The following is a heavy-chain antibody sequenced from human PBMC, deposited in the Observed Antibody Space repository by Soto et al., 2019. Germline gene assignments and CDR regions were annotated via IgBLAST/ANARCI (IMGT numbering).Heavy chain of an antibody. D-gene: IGHD6-19*01. J-gene: IGHJ4*02. CDR2: IYHSGDT. CDR3: VRDPPDSGLDFDS. Sequence: SETLSLTCAVSGGSISNNYWWAWVRQPPGKGLEWIGEIYHSGDTHYNPSLKRRLTISVDKSKNLFSLELTSVTAADTAFYYCVRDPPDSGLDFDSWGQGTLVTVSS. V-gene: IGHV4-4*02. CDR1: GGSISNNYW.